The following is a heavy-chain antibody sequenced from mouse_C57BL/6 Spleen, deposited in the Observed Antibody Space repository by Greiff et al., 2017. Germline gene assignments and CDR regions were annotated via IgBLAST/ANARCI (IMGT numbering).Heavy chain of an antibody. CDR2: IDPSDSET. Sequence: VQLQQPGAELVRPGSSVKLSCTASGYTFTSYWMHWVKQRPIQGLEWIGNIDPSDSETHYNPKFKDKATLTVDKSSSPAYLRLSSLTSEDSAVYDGARGGGSTVVTKGCAYWGQGTLVTVSA. V-gene: IGHV1-52*01. CDR3: ARGGGSTVVTKGCAY. CDR1: GYTFTSYW. D-gene: IGHD2-2*01. J-gene: IGHJ3*01.